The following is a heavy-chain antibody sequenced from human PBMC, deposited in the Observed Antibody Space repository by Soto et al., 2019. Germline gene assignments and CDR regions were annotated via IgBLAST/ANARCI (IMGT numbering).Heavy chain of an antibody. CDR2: TRDKANSYTA. D-gene: IGHD2-15*01. Sequence: GGSLRLSCAASGFTFSDHYMDWVRQAPGKGLEWVGRTRDKANSYTAEYAASVKGRFTISRDDSENSLYLQMNSLKTEDTAVYYCARASRYCSGGSCYAGGDCWGQGTLVTVSS. CDR3: ARASRYCSGGSCYAGGDC. J-gene: IGHJ4*02. CDR1: GFTFSDHY. V-gene: IGHV3-72*01.